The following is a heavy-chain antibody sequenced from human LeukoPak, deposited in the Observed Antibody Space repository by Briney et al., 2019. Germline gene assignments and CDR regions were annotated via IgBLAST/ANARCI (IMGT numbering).Heavy chain of an antibody. CDR1: GFTFSSYA. CDR2: IYYSGSS. D-gene: IGHD7-27*01. J-gene: IGHJ4*02. V-gene: IGHV4-39*07. Sequence: GSLRLSCAASGFTFSSYAMSWVRQAPGKGLEWIGSIYYSGSSYYNPSLKSRVTISVDTSKNQFSLKLSSVTAADTAVYYCARDTGDMFHFDYWGQGTLVTVSS. CDR3: ARDTGDMFHFDY.